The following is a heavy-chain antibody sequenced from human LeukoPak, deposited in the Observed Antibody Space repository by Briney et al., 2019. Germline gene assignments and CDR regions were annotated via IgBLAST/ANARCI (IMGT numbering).Heavy chain of an antibody. CDR3: ARNSLADGFGI. D-gene: IGHD4-23*01. Sequence: ASVKVSCKASGYIFIDYYMHWARQAPGQGLEWLGWINPNNGGTNYAQKFQGGVTMNRDTSTSTAYMELSSLKSGDTAVYFCARNSLADGFGIWGQGTMVTV. CDR2: INPNNGGT. CDR1: GYIFIDYY. J-gene: IGHJ3*02. V-gene: IGHV1-2*02.